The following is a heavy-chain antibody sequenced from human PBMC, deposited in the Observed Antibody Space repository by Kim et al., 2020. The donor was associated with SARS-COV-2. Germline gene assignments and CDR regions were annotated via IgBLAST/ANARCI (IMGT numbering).Heavy chain of an antibody. J-gene: IGHJ4*02. CDR1: GIPFSNAW. V-gene: IGHV3-15*01. Sequence: GGSLRLSCAVSGIPFSNAWFNWVRQAPGKGPEWVGRIKSKSDGGTADLAAPVKGRFDISRDDSKNTLYLLMNSLRTDDSAVYYCTTVSMRWGQGTLVTVS. CDR2: IKSKSDGGTA. CDR3: TTVSMR. D-gene: IGHD2-2*01.